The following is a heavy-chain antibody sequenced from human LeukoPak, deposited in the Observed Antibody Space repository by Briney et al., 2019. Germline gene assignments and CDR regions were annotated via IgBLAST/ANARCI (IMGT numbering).Heavy chain of an antibody. Sequence: PSQTLSLTCTVSGGSISSGGYYWSWIRQHPGKGLEWIGYIYYSGSTYYNPSLKSRVTISVDTSKNQFSLKLSSVTAADTAVYYCARLISFQYNWFGPWGQGTLVTVSS. J-gene: IGHJ5*02. V-gene: IGHV4-31*03. CDR2: IYYSGST. D-gene: IGHD2-2*01. CDR1: GGSISSGGYY. CDR3: ARLISFQYNWFGP.